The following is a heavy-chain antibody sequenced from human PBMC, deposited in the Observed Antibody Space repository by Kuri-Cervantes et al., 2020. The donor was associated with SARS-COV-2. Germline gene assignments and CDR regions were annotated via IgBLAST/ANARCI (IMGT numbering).Heavy chain of an antibody. CDR1: GFTFSSYS. V-gene: IGHV3-30*04. CDR3: ARGDGRWLATKQDY. CDR2: ISYDGSNK. J-gene: IGHJ4*02. Sequence: GGSLRLSFAASGFTFSSYSMHWFRQAPGKGLEWVAVISYDGSNKYYADSVKGRFTISRDNSKHTLYLQMNSLRAEDTAVYYCARGDGRWLATKQDYWGQGTLVTVSS. D-gene: IGHD6-19*01.